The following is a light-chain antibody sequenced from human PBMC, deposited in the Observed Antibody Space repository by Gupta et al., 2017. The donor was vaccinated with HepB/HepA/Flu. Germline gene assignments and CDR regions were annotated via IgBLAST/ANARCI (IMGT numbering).Light chain of an antibody. CDR3: QQYADYPVT. Sequence: DIQMTQSHSTLSASVGARVTLTCRASQSVNNLLAWYQQKTGKAPKLLIYKASNLQSGVPSRFSGRGSGTEFTLTISSLQPDDFATYYCQQYADYPVTFGGGTTVEIK. V-gene: IGKV1-5*03. CDR1: QSVNNL. J-gene: IGKJ4*01. CDR2: KAS.